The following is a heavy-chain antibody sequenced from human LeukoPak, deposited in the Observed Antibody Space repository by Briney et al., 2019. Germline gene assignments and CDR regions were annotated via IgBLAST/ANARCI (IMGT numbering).Heavy chain of an antibody. Sequence: PSETLSLTCAVSGGSISSSNWWSWVRQPPGKGLEWIGEISQSETTNYNPSLKSRVTISVDKSKSQLSLKLTSVTAADTAVYYCAREGYSFVPGGYWGQGTLVTVSS. CDR1: GGSISSSNW. J-gene: IGHJ4*02. D-gene: IGHD5-18*01. CDR2: ISQSETT. CDR3: AREGYSFVPGGY. V-gene: IGHV4-4*02.